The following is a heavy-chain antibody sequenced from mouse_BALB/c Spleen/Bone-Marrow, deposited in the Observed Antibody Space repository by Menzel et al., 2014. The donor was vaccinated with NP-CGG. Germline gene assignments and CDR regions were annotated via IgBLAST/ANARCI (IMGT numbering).Heavy chain of an antibody. J-gene: IGHJ1*03. Sequence: VQLLESGAELARPGASVKMSCKASGYTFTTYTIHWVKQRPGQGLEWIGYINPSSGYANYNQNFKDKATLTADKSSSTAYMQLSSLTSEDSAVYYCTRITTVVRYFDVWGTGTTVTVSS. CDR2: INPSSGYA. D-gene: IGHD1-1*01. V-gene: IGHV1-4*01. CDR1: GYTFTTYT. CDR3: TRITTVVRYFDV.